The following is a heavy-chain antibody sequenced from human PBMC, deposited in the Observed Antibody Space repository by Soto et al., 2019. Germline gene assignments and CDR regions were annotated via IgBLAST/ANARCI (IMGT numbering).Heavy chain of an antibody. J-gene: IGHJ4*02. CDR3: GASPRVAVAGFLDY. D-gene: IGHD6-19*01. CDR1: GFTFTSSA. V-gene: IGHV1-58*02. CDR2: IVVGSGNT. Sequence: QMQLVQSGPEVKKPGTSVKVSCKASGFTFTSSAMQWVRQARGQRLEWIGWIVVGSGNTNYAQKFQERVTLTRDLSTSTAYMGLSSLRSCDTAVYYCGASPRVAVAGFLDYWGQGTLVTASS.